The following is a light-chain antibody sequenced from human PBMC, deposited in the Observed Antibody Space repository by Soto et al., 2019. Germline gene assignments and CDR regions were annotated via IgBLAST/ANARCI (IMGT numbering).Light chain of an antibody. Sequence: EFVLTQSPATLSVSPGERATLSCRASQSVRSNLAWYQQKPGQAPRLLIYGASTRATGIPARFSGSGSGTEFTLTISSLQSEDFAVYYCQQNNNWPQTFGQGTKVDIK. V-gene: IGKV3-15*01. J-gene: IGKJ1*01. CDR2: GAS. CDR1: QSVRSN. CDR3: QQNNNWPQT.